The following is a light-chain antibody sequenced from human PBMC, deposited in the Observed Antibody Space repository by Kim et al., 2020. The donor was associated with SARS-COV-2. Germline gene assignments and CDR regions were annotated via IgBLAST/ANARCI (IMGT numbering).Light chain of an antibody. Sequence: QAVVTQPPSVSGAPGQRVTISCTGSSSNIGAGYAVHWYQQLPGTAPKLLIYGNSNRPSGVPDRFSGSKSGTSASLAIIGLQAEDEADYYCQSYDSSLSSSDVVFGGGTQLTVL. V-gene: IGLV1-40*01. CDR2: GNS. CDR1: SSNIGAGYA. CDR3: QSYDSSLSSSDVV. J-gene: IGLJ2*01.